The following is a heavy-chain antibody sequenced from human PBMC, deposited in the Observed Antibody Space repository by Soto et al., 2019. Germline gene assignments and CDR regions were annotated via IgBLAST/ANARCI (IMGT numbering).Heavy chain of an antibody. J-gene: IGHJ5*02. CDR1: GFTFRIYA. D-gene: IGHD3-10*01. CDR3: AKETDRTVRGAGSYPAP. CDR2: ISGNGDIR. V-gene: IGHV3-23*01. Sequence: EVQLSESGGGLVQPGGSLRLSCKASGFTFRIYAMTWVRQAPGKGLEWVSAISGNGDIRYHADSVKGRFTISRDNSKNMLYLQMNSLRVEDTAVYYCAKETDRTVRGAGSYPAPWGQGTLVIVSS.